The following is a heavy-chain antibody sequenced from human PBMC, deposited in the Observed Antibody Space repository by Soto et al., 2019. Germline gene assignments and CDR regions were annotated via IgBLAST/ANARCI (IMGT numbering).Heavy chain of an antibody. D-gene: IGHD3-9*01. Sequence: SETLSLTCTVSGGSISSGGYYWSWIRQHPGKGLEWIGYIYYSGSTYYNPSLKSRVTISVDTSKNQFSLKLSSVTAADTAVYYCARESDYDILTGYLPRYYYGMDVWGQGTTVTGSS. CDR2: IYYSGST. J-gene: IGHJ6*02. V-gene: IGHV4-31*03. CDR3: ARESDYDILTGYLPRYYYGMDV. CDR1: GGSISSGGYY.